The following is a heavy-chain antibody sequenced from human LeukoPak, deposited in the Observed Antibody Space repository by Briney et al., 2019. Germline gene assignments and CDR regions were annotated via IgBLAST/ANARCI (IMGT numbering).Heavy chain of an antibody. Sequence: PSETLSLTCTVSGGSISGSPYYWGWIRQPPGKGLEWIGSMYYSGSTYYNPSLKSRVTISVDTTKKQFSLKLRSVTAADTAVYFWGREIYDYVWGYWGQGTLVTVSS. J-gene: IGHJ4*02. CDR1: GGSISGSPYY. CDR2: MYYSGST. V-gene: IGHV4-39*01. CDR3: GREIYDYVWGY. D-gene: IGHD3-16*01.